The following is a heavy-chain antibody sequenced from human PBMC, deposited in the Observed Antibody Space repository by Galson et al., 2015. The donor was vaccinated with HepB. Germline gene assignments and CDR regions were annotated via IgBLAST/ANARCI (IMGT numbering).Heavy chain of an antibody. D-gene: IGHD3-3*01. CDR3: ARVSWGGPYYDFWSGYHGGYNWFDP. J-gene: IGHJ5*02. V-gene: IGHV1-18*01. Sequence: SVKVSCKASGYTFTSYGISWVRQAPGQGLEWMGWISAYNGNTNYAQKLQGRVTMTTDTSTSTAYMELRSLRSDDTAVYYCARVSWGGPYYDFWSGYHGGYNWFDPWGQGTLVTVSS. CDR2: ISAYNGNT. CDR1: GYTFTSYG.